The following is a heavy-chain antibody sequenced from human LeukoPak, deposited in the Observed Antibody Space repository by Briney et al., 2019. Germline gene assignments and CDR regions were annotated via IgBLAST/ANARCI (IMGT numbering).Heavy chain of an antibody. V-gene: IGHV3-30-3*02. Sequence: GGSLRLSCAASGFTFSSYAMHWVRQAPGKGLEWVAVISYDGSNKYYADSVKGRFTISRDNSKNTLYLQMNSLRAEDTAVYYCAKFGLWSRYCFDYWGQGTLVTVSS. D-gene: IGHD5-18*01. J-gene: IGHJ4*02. CDR3: AKFGLWSRYCFDY. CDR1: GFTFSSYA. CDR2: ISYDGSNK.